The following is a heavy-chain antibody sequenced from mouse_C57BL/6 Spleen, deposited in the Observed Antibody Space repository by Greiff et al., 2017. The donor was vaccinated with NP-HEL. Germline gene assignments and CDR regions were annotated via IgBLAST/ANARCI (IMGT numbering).Heavy chain of an antibody. CDR1: GYTFTSYW. J-gene: IGHJ3*01. Sequence: QVQLQQSGAELVMPGASVKLTCKASGYTFTSYWMHWVKQRPGQGLEWIGEIDPSDSYTNYNQKFKGKSTLTVDKSSSTAYMQLSSLTSEDSAVYYCARPYSNYEAWFAYWGQGTLVTVSA. D-gene: IGHD2-5*01. V-gene: IGHV1-69*01. CDR2: IDPSDSYT. CDR3: ARPYSNYEAWFAY.